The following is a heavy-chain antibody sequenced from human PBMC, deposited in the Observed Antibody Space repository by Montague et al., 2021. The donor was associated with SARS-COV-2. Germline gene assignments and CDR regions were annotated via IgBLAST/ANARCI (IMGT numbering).Heavy chain of an antibody. CDR3: ARTVGSDDAFDV. V-gene: IGHV4-39*02. J-gene: IGHJ3*01. D-gene: IGHD4-11*01. Sequence: SETLSLTCTVSGGSITSSTYYWGWIRQPPGKGLEWIVSIYYGGNNFYNSSLKSRVAISVDTSKSHFSLKLSSVTAADTAVYYCARTVGSDDAFDVWGQGTMVTVYS. CDR2: IYYGGNN. CDR1: GGSITSSTYY.